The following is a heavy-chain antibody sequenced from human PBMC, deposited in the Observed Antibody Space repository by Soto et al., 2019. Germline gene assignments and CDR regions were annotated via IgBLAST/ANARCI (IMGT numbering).Heavy chain of an antibody. CDR2: IYPGDSDT. V-gene: IGHV5-51*01. Sequence: EVQLVRSGAAVKKPGESLKISCKGSGYNFTSYWIGWVRQRPGKGLAWMGIIYPGDSDTRYSPSFQGQVTIPADKSISTAYLQWSSLKASDTAMYFCARHGRLQLWSDFDFWGQGTLVTVSS. CDR1: GYNFTSYW. CDR3: ARHGRLQLWSDFDF. J-gene: IGHJ4*02. D-gene: IGHD5-18*01.